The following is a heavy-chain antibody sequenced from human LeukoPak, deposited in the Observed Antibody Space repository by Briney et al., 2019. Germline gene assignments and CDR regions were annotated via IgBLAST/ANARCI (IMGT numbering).Heavy chain of an antibody. D-gene: IGHD6-19*01. CDR1: GFTFSSYG. CDR3: AYSSGLGY. J-gene: IGHJ4*02. V-gene: IGHV3-30*03. CDR2: ISYDGSNK. Sequence: PGRSLRLSCAASGFTFSSYGMHWVRQAPGKGLEWVAVISYDGSNKYYADSVKGRFTISRDNSKNTLYLQVNSLRAEDTAVYYCAYSSGLGYWGQGTLVTVSS.